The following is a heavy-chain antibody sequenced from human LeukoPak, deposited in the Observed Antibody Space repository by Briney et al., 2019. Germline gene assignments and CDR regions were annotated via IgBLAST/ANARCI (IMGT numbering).Heavy chain of an antibody. CDR1: GGSFSGYY. CDR3: ARGRGRYSGYLPNLDY. J-gene: IGHJ4*02. D-gene: IGHD5-12*01. Sequence: KPSETLSLTCAVYGGSFSGYYWSWIRQPPGKGLEWIGEINHSGSTNYNPSLKSRVTISVDTSKNQFSLKLSSVTAADTAVYYCARGRGRYSGYLPNLDYWGQGTLVTVSS. V-gene: IGHV4-34*01. CDR2: INHSGST.